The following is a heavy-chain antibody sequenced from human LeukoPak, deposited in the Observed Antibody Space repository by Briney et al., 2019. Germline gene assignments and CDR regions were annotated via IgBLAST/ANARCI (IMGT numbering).Heavy chain of an antibody. CDR2: INHSGST. V-gene: IGHV4-34*01. Sequence: PSETLSLTCAVYGGSFSGYYWSWIRQPPGKGLEWIGEINHSGSTNYNPSLKSRVTISVDTSKNQFSLKLGSVTAADTAVYYCASRTGHYYYYYMDVWGKGTTVTVSS. CDR3: ASRTGHYYYYYMDV. J-gene: IGHJ6*03. CDR1: GGSFSGYY.